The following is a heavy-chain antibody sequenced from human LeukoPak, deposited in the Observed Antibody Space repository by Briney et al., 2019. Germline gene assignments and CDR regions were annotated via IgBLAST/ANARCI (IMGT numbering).Heavy chain of an antibody. D-gene: IGHD3-22*01. Sequence: ASVEVSCKASGYTFTSYGISWVRQAPGQGLEWMGWISAYNGNTNYAQKLQGRVTMTTDTSTSTAYMELRSLRSDDTAVYYCVFDYYDSSGYQGYFDYWGQGTLVTVSS. J-gene: IGHJ4*02. CDR3: VFDYYDSSGYQGYFDY. CDR2: ISAYNGNT. V-gene: IGHV1-18*01. CDR1: GYTFTSYG.